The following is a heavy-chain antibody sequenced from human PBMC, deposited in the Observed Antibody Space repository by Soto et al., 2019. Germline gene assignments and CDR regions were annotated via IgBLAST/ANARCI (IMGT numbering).Heavy chain of an antibody. J-gene: IGHJ4*02. CDR2: IYYSGST. V-gene: IGHV4-59*01. CDR1: GGSISSYY. D-gene: IGHD2-15*01. Sequence: ASETLSLTCTVSGGSISSYYWSWIRQPPGKGLEWIGYIYYSGSTNYNPSLKSRVTISVDTSKNQFSLKLGSVTAADTAVYYCARGQAAIYFDYWGQGTLVTVSS. CDR3: ARGQAAIYFDY.